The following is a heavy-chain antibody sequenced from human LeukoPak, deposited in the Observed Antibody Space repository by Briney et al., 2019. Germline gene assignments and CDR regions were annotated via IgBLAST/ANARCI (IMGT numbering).Heavy chain of an antibody. CDR3: ARDLMWGFDY. D-gene: IGHD7-27*01. V-gene: IGHV3-30*02. CDR2: IGNDGRDQ. CDR1: GFTFSGHA. Sequence: PGGSLRLSCAASGFTFSGHAMHWVRQTPGVGLEWVAIIGNDGRDQRYSESVKGRFTISRDNSKNTLFLQLNSLRPEDTALYLCARDLMWGFDYWGQGTLVTVSS. J-gene: IGHJ4*02.